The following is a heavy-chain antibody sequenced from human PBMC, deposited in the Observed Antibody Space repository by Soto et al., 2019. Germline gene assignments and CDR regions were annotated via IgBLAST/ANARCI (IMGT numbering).Heavy chain of an antibody. Sequence: ASVKVSCKASGGTFSSYAISWVRQAPGQGLERMGGIIPIFGTANYAQKFQGRVTITADESTSTAYMELSSLRSEDTAVYYCASGVEMATTDYYYGMDVWGQGTTVTVSS. J-gene: IGHJ6*02. D-gene: IGHD5-12*01. CDR3: ASGVEMATTDYYYGMDV. CDR1: GGTFSSYA. V-gene: IGHV1-69*13. CDR2: IIPIFGTA.